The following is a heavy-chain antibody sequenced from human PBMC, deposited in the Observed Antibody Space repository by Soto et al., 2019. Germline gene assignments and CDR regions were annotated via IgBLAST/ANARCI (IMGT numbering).Heavy chain of an antibody. CDR1: GGSISSGGYS. D-gene: IGHD2-15*01. CDR2: IYHSGST. Sequence: QLQLQESGSGLVKSSQTLSLTCAVSGGSISSGGYSWSWTRQPPGKGLEWIGYIYHSGSTYYNPSLKSRVTISVDRSKNQFSLKLSSVTAADTAVYYCASYCSGGSCHGGFDYWGQGTLVTVSS. J-gene: IGHJ4*02. CDR3: ASYCSGGSCHGGFDY. V-gene: IGHV4-30-2*01.